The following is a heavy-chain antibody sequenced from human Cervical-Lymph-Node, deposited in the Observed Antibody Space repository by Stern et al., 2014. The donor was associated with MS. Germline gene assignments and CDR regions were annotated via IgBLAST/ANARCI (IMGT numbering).Heavy chain of an antibody. D-gene: IGHD3-22*01. CDR1: GNTFNSYY. CDR3: ATIHYYDSSGYNYVGYFQH. CDR2: INPSCGST. J-gene: IGHJ1*01. Sequence: VQLLESGAEVMTPGASVKVSCKPSGNTFNSYYIPWVRQAPVPGLAWMGVINPSCGSTSYAQKFQGRVTMTRDTSTSTVYMELSSLRSEDTAVFYCATIHYYDSSGYNYVGYFQHWGQGTLVIVSS. V-gene: IGHV1-46*02.